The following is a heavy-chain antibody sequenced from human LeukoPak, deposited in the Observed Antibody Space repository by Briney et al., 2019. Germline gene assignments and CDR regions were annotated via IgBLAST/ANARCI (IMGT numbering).Heavy chain of an antibody. Sequence: SETLSLTCAVYGGSFSGYYWSWIRQPPGKGLEWIGGINHSGSTNYNPSLKSRVTISVDTSKNQFSLKLSSVTAADTAVYYCARGRKMWLVRRNWFDPWGQGTLVTVSS. J-gene: IGHJ5*02. CDR2: INHSGST. CDR1: GGSFSGYY. CDR3: ARGRKMWLVRRNWFDP. V-gene: IGHV4-34*01. D-gene: IGHD6-19*01.